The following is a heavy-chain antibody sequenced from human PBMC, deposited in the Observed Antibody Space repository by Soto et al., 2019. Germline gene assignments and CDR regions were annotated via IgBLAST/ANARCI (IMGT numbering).Heavy chain of an antibody. CDR3: ASRGSGSYYDY. Sequence: EVQLLESGGGLVQPGGSLRLSCAASGFTFSSYAMRWVRQAPVKGLEWVSAISGSGGSTYYADSVKGRFTISRDNSKNTLYLQMNSLSAEDTAVYYCASRGSGSYYDYWGQGTLVTGSS. CDR2: ISGSGGST. V-gene: IGHV3-23*01. CDR1: GFTFSSYA. J-gene: IGHJ4*02. D-gene: IGHD1-26*01.